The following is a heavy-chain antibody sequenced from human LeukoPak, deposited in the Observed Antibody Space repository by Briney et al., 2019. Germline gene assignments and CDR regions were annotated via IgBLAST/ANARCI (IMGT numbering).Heavy chain of an antibody. Sequence: GGSLRLSCAASGFTFSSYSMNWVRQAPGKGLEWVSSISSSSSYIYYADSVKGRFTISRDNAKNSLYLQMNSLRAEDTAVYYCARDHPDIVATIPPYWGQGTLVTVSS. J-gene: IGHJ4*02. V-gene: IGHV3-21*01. CDR2: ISSSSSYI. CDR1: GFTFSSYS. CDR3: ARDHPDIVATIPPY. D-gene: IGHD5-12*01.